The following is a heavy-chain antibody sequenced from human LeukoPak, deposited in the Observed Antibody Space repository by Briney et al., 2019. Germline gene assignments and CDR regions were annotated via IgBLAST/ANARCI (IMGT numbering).Heavy chain of an antibody. J-gene: IGHJ3*02. Sequence: SETLSLTCTVSGGSISSYYWSWIRQPPGKGLEWIGYTYYSGSTNYNPSLKSRVTISVDTSKNQFSLKLSSVTAADTAVYYCARDNAFDIWGQGTMVTVSS. V-gene: IGHV4-59*01. CDR3: ARDNAFDI. CDR1: GGSISSYY. CDR2: TYYSGST.